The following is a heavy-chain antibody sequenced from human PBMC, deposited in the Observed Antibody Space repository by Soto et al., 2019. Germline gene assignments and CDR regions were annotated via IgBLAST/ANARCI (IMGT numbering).Heavy chain of an antibody. CDR2: ISYDGSNK. CDR3: ATGAVGATASGWFDP. CDR1: GFTFSSYA. V-gene: IGHV3-30-3*01. D-gene: IGHD1-26*01. J-gene: IGHJ5*02. Sequence: QVQLVESGGGVVQPGRSLRLSCAASGFTFSSYAMHWVRQAPGKGLEWEAVISYDGSNKYYADSAKGRFTIARDNSMNKLYLHMNSLRAEDTAVYYCATGAVGATASGWFDPWGQGTLVTVSS.